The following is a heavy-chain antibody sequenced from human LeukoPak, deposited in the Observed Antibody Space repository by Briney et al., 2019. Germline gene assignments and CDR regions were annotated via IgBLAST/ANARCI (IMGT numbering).Heavy chain of an antibody. D-gene: IGHD5-18*01. Sequence: GGSLRLSCAASGFTFSSYAMSWVRQAPGEGLEWVSTISGSGGSTSYADSVKGRFTISRDNSKNTLFLQMNSLRAEDTAVYYCAKDDRIQTRRYSYNYWGQGTLVTVSS. CDR2: ISGSGGST. V-gene: IGHV3-23*01. J-gene: IGHJ4*02. CDR1: GFTFSSYA. CDR3: AKDDRIQTRRYSYNY.